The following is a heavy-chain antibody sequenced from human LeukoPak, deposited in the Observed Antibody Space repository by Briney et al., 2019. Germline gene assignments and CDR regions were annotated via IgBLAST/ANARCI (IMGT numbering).Heavy chain of an antibody. CDR2: LNPNSGGT. Sequence: GASVKVSCKASGYAFTGFYIHWVRQAPGQGPEWMGRLNPNSGGTIHAQKFQGRVTITRDTSISTAYMELSRLRSDDTAVYYCARVPDIYCPSTSCVDYWGQGTLVTVSS. V-gene: IGHV1-2*06. CDR3: ARVPDIYCPSTSCVDY. D-gene: IGHD2-2*01. J-gene: IGHJ4*02. CDR1: GYAFTGFY.